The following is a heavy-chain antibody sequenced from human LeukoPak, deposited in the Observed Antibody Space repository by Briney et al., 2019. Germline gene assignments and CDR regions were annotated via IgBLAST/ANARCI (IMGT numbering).Heavy chain of an antibody. CDR2: IIPIFGTA. CDR1: GGTFSSYA. V-gene: IGHV1-69*05. J-gene: IGHJ5*02. D-gene: IGHD6-19*01. CDR3: ARDKLLDIHTPYSSGWSNWFDP. Sequence: ASVKVSCKASGGTFSSYAISWVRQAPGQGLEWMGGIIPIFGTANYAQKFQCRVTITTDESTSTAYMELSSLRSEDTAVYYCARDKLLDIHTPYSSGWSNWFDPWGQGTLVTVSS.